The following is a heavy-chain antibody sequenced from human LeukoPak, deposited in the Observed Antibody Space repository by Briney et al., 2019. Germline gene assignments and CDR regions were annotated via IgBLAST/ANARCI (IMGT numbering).Heavy chain of an antibody. D-gene: IGHD6-13*01. Sequence: SQTLSLTCTVSGGSISSGSYYWSWIRQPPGKGLEWIGSIYHSGSTYYNPSLKSRVTISVDTSKNQFSLKLSSVTAADTAVYYCASQEGIAAAGAFDYWGQGTLVTVSS. CDR2: IYHSGST. V-gene: IGHV4-39*07. J-gene: IGHJ4*02. CDR3: ASQEGIAAAGAFDY. CDR1: GGSISSGSYY.